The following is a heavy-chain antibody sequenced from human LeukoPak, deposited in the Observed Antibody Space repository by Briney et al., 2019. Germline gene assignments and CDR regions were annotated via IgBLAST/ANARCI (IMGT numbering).Heavy chain of an antibody. D-gene: IGHD6-13*01. CDR3: ARLKIFEMEQQLPFQFDP. CDR2: IYYSGST. V-gene: IGHV4-39*01. Sequence: SETLSLTCTVSGGSISSSSYYWGWIRQPPGKGLEWIGSIYYSGSTYYNPSLKSRVTISVDTSKNQFSLKLSSVTAADTAVYYCARLKIFEMEQQLPFQFDPWGQGTLVTVSS. J-gene: IGHJ5*02. CDR1: GGSISSSSYY.